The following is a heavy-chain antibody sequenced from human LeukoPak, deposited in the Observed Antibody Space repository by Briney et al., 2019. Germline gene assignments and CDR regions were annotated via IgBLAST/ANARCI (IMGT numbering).Heavy chain of an antibody. CDR2: IWYDGSNK. V-gene: IGHV3-33*01. J-gene: IGHJ4*02. Sequence: GRSLRLSCAASGFTFSSYGMHWDRQAPGKGLEWVAVIWYDGSNKYYADSVKGRFTISRDNSKNTLYLQMNSLRAEDTAVYYCARGSYGDFIYFDYWGQGTLVTVSS. CDR3: ARGSYGDFIYFDY. CDR1: GFTFSSYG. D-gene: IGHD4-17*01.